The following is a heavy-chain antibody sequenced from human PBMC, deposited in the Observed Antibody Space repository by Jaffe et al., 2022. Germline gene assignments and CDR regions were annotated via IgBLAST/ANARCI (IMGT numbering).Heavy chain of an antibody. V-gene: IGHV3-49*03. CDR1: GFTFGDYA. J-gene: IGHJ3*02. Sequence: EVQLVESGGGLVQPGRSLRLSCTASGFTFGDYAMSWFRQAPGKGLEWVGFIRSKAYGGTTEYAASVKGRFTISRDDSKSIAYLQMNSLKTEDTAVYYCTRERGLREYSGYDEFDAFDIWGQGTMVTVSS. CDR2: IRSKAYGGTT. D-gene: IGHD5-12*01. CDR3: TRERGLREYSGYDEFDAFDI.